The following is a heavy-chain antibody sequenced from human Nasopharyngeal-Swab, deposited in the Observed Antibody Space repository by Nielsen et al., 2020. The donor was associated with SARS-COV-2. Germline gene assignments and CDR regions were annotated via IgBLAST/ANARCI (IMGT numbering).Heavy chain of an antibody. CDR2: IYPGDSDT. CDR3: ARSATVTNWYFDL. D-gene: IGHD4-17*01. Sequence: KVSCKGSGYSFTSYWIGRVRQMPGKGLEWMGVIYPGDSDTRYSPSFQGQVTISADKSISTAYLQWSSLKASDTAMYYCARSATVTNWYFDLWGRGTLVTVSS. J-gene: IGHJ2*01. V-gene: IGHV5-51*01. CDR1: GYSFTSYW.